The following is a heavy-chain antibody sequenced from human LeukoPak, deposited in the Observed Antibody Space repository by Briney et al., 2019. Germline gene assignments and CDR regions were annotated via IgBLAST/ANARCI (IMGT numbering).Heavy chain of an antibody. V-gene: IGHV1-2*02. J-gene: IGHJ3*02. CDR1: GYTFTGYY. Sequence: ASVKVSCKASGYTFTGYYMHWVRQAPGQGLEWMGWINPNSGGTNYAQKLQGRVTMTTDTSTSTAYMELRSLRSDDTAVYYCARFMYYYDSSGYYDAFDIWGQGTMVTVSS. CDR2: INPNSGGT. CDR3: ARFMYYYDSSGYYDAFDI. D-gene: IGHD3-22*01.